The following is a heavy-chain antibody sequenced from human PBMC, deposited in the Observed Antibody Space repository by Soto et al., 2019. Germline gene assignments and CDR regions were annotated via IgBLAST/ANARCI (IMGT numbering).Heavy chain of an antibody. CDR1: GFSLSTSGVG. J-gene: IGHJ4*02. Sequence: QITLKESGPTRVKPTQTLTLTCTFSGFSLSTSGVGVGWIRQPPGKALERLALIYWDDDKRYSPSLKSRLTTTQDTSKNQVVLTLTNVDPVDTATYYCAHRAGLQGNWNGGSFDFWGQGALVTVSS. CDR2: IYWDDDK. D-gene: IGHD1-1*01. V-gene: IGHV2-5*02. CDR3: AHRAGLQGNWNGGSFDF.